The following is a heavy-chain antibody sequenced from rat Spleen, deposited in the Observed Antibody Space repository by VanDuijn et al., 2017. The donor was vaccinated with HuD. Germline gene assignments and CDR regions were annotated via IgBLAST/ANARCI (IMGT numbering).Heavy chain of an antibody. V-gene: IGHV5-7*01. CDR1: GFTFSDYN. D-gene: IGHD1-11*01. CDR3: ATRDGGYPG. Sequence: EVQLVESDGGLVQPGRSLKLSCAASGFTFSDYNMAWVRQAPKKGLEWVATISYDDSSTYYRDSVKGRFTISRDNAKNTLYLQMDSLRSEDTATYYCATRDGGYPGWGQGTLVTVSS. J-gene: IGHJ3*01. CDR2: ISYDDSST.